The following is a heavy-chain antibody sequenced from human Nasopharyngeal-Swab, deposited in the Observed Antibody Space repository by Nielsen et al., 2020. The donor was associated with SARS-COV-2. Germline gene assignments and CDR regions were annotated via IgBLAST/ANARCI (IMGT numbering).Heavy chain of an antibody. J-gene: IGHJ3*02. V-gene: IGHV1-24*01. Sequence: ASVKVSCKVSGYTLTVLPIHWVRQDPGKGLEWMGTVTPEDGEPIYAKNLQGRVTMTEDTSTYTAYLELSSLRSEDTAVYYCASEGSGVFGVVIYAFDIWGPGTLVTVSS. D-gene: IGHD3-3*01. CDR2: VTPEDGEP. CDR1: GYTLTVLP. CDR3: ASEGSGVFGVVIYAFDI.